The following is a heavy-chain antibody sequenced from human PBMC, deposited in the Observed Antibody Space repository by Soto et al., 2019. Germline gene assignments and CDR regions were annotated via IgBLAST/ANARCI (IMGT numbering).Heavy chain of an antibody. CDR1: GYTFTSYW. D-gene: IGHD6-19*01. CDR3: ARQGRSGHSAPFDH. Sequence: GESLKISCKGSGYTFTSYWIGWVRQMPGKGLEWMGIIYPGDSDTRYSPSFQGQVTISADKSINAAYLQWNSLKASDSARYYCARQGRSGHSAPFDHWGQGTLVTVSS. CDR2: IYPGDSDT. V-gene: IGHV5-51*01. J-gene: IGHJ4*02.